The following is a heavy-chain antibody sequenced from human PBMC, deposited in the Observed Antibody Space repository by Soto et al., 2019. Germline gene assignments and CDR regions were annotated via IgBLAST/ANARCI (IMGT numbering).Heavy chain of an antibody. CDR3: ARGRRSGWYHFDS. CDR1: GGSISSGGYY. V-gene: IGHV4-61*08. Sequence: SETLSLTCTVSGGSISSGGYYWSWLRQPPGKGLEWIGYIHYEGSTNYNPSLKSRVTILVDTSQNQFSLKLTSVTAADTAVYFCARGRRSGWYHFDSWGQGTLVTVSS. J-gene: IGHJ4*02. CDR2: IHYEGST. D-gene: IGHD6-19*01.